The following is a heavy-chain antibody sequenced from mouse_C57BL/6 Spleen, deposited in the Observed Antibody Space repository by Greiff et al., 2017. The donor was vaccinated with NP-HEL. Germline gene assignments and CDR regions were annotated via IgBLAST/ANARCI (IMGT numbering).Heavy chain of an antibody. Sequence: EVQLVESGGDLVKPGGSLKLSCAASGFTFSSYGMSWVRQTPDKRLEWVATISSGGSYTYYPDSVKGRFTISRDNAKNTLYLQMSSLKSEDTAMYYCARQTTVPVESLYYFDYWGQGTTLTVSS. V-gene: IGHV5-6*01. CDR1: GFTFSSYG. CDR2: ISSGGSYT. J-gene: IGHJ2*01. D-gene: IGHD1-1*01. CDR3: ARQTTVPVESLYYFDY.